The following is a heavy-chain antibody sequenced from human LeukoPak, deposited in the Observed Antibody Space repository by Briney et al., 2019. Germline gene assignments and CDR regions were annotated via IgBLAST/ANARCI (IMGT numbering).Heavy chain of an antibody. Sequence: PGGSLRLSCAASGFTFSSYAMSWVRQAPGKGLEWVSAISGSGGSTYYADSVKGRFTISRDNSRNALYLQMNTLRAEDTAVYYCAKDGFSSGWYIDYWGQGTLVTVSS. V-gene: IGHV3-23*01. J-gene: IGHJ4*02. D-gene: IGHD6-19*01. CDR2: ISGSGGST. CDR1: GFTFSSYA. CDR3: AKDGFSSGWYIDY.